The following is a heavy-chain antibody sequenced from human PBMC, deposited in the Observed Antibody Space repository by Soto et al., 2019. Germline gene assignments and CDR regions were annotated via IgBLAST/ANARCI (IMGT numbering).Heavy chain of an antibody. CDR2: INHGGIT. V-gene: IGHV4-34*02. CDR1: GGSFGGYF. D-gene: IGHD2-21*02. J-gene: IGHJ6*02. Sequence: QVQLQQWGAGLLKPSETLSLTCDVYGGSFGGYFWSWIRQPPGKELEWIGEINHGGITNYNPSLKSRIPISVDASKNQFSLKLSSVTAADAAVYYCARQGAVTVMFYYHGMDVWGQGTSVTVSS. CDR3: ARQGAVTVMFYYHGMDV.